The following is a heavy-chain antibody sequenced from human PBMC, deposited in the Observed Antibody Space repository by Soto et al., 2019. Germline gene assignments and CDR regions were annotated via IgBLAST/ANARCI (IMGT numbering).Heavy chain of an antibody. Sequence: VQLVESGGGVVQPGRSLRLSCAASGFTFSSYGMHWVRQAPGKGLEWVAVISYDGSNKYYADSVKGRFTISRGNSKNTLYLQMNSVRAEYTAVYYWAKESGGTLSYYYYGMDVWVQGTTVTVSS. J-gene: IGHJ6*02. CDR1: GFTFSSYG. V-gene: IGHV3-30*18. D-gene: IGHD2-15*01. CDR2: ISYDGSNK. CDR3: AKESGGTLSYYYYGMDV.